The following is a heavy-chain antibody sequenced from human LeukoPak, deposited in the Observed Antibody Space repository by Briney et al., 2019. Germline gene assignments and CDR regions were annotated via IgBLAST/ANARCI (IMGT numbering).Heavy chain of an antibody. D-gene: IGHD6-13*01. CDR2: IYYSGST. CDR3: ARVRWFSSSWYGFDP. CDR1: GGSISSYY. Sequence: SETLSLTCTVSGGSISSYYWSWIRQPPGKGLEWIGYIYYSGSTNYNPSLKSRVTISVDTSKNQFSLKLSSVTAADTAVYYCARVRWFSSSWYGFDPWGQGTLVTVSS. V-gene: IGHV4-59*01. J-gene: IGHJ5*02.